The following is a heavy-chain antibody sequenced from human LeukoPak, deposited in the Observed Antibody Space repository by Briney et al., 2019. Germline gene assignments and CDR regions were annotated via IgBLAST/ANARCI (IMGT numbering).Heavy chain of an antibody. CDR3: ARVISYNWFDP. Sequence: PGGSLRLSCAASGFTFSNHPMHWVRQAPGKGLEYVSAISSNGGSTYYANSVKGRFTISRDNSKNTLNLQMGSLRAEDMAVYYCARVISYNWFDPWGQGTLVTVSS. J-gene: IGHJ5*02. D-gene: IGHD3-16*01. CDR1: GFTFSNHP. CDR2: ISSNGGST. V-gene: IGHV3-64*01.